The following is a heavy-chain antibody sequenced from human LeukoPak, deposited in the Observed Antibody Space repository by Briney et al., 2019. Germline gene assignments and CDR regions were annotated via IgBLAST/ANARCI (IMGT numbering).Heavy chain of an antibody. V-gene: IGHV3-23*01. CDR3: AKPAYYYGSGSYFQH. D-gene: IGHD3-10*01. Sequence: GGSLRLSCAASGFTFSSYATSWVRQAPGKGLEWVSAISGSGGSTYYADSVKGRFTISRDNSKNTLYLQMNSLRAEDTAVYYCAKPAYYYGSGSYFQHWGQGTLVTVSS. CDR1: GFTFSSYA. J-gene: IGHJ1*01. CDR2: ISGSGGST.